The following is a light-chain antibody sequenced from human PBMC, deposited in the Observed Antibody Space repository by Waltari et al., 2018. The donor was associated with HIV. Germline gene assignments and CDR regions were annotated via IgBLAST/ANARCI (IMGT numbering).Light chain of an antibody. Sequence: QTVVTQEPSFSVSPGGTVTLTCGLNSGSVSTTSFPSWYQQTPGQAPRPLIYSTNIRSSGVPDRFSGSILGNKAALTITGAQADDECDYYCLVHMGHGAWVFGGGTKLTVL. CDR1: SGSVSTTSF. CDR3: LVHMGHGAWV. V-gene: IGLV8-61*01. J-gene: IGLJ3*02. CDR2: STN.